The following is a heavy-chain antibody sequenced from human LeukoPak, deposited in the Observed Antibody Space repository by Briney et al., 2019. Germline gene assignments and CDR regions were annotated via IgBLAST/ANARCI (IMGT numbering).Heavy chain of an antibody. CDR1: GFTFEEHA. CDR3: AKVLLPRAITPLDD. D-gene: IGHD2-15*01. V-gene: IGHV3-9*01. J-gene: IGHJ4*02. CDR2: ITWNSGRI. Sequence: PGGSPRLSCAASGFTFEEHAMHWVRQAPGKGLEWVSSITWNSGRIAYADSVKGRFTISRDNAKNSLYLQMNSLRVEDTAFYYCAKVLLPRAITPLDDWGQGILVTVSS.